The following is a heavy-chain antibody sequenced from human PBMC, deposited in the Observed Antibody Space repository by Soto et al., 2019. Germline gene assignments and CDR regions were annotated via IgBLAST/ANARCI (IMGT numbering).Heavy chain of an antibody. CDR2: ISAYNGNT. V-gene: IGHV1-18*01. J-gene: IGHJ6*02. D-gene: IGHD2-2*02. Sequence: QVQLVQSGAEVKKPGASVKVSCKASGYTFTSYGISWVRQAPGQGLEWMGWISAYNGNTNYAQKLEGRGTMTTDTSTSTAYMELRSLRSDDTAVYYCARVKYRPPYYYCYGMDVWGQGTTVTVSS. CDR1: GYTFTSYG. CDR3: ARVKYRPPYYYCYGMDV.